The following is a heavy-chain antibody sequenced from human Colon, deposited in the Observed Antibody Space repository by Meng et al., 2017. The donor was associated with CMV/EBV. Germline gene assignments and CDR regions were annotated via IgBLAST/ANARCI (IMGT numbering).Heavy chain of an antibody. J-gene: IGHJ5*02. D-gene: IGHD3-3*01. CDR3: ARGTLGWLEGSFDP. Sequence: SETLSLTCSVSGGSITTSSYYWDWIRQPPGKGLEWIGRIYYSGSPHYNSSLKSRVTTSRDTSKNQFSLRLKSLTPADTAFYYCARGTLGWLEGSFDPWGQGTLVTVSS. V-gene: IGHV4-39*07. CDR1: GGSITTSSYY. CDR2: IYYSGSP.